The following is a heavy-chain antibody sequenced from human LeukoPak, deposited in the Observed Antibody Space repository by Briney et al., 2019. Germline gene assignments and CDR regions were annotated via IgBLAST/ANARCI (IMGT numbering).Heavy chain of an antibody. V-gene: IGHV3-30*18. CDR3: AKDRKDSSSWYSNYYYGMDV. D-gene: IGHD6-13*01. J-gene: IGHJ6*02. CDR1: GFTFSSYG. Sequence: PGRSLRLSCAASGFTFSSYGMHWVRQAPGKGLEWVAAISYGGSNKYYADSVKGRFTISRDNSKNTLYLQMDSLRAEDTAVYYCAKDRKDSSSWYSNYYYGMDVWGQGTTVTVSS. CDR2: ISYGGSNK.